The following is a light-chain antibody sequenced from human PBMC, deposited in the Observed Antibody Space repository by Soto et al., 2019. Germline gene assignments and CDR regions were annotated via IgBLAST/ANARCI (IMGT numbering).Light chain of an antibody. V-gene: IGKV1-5*03. CDR2: MAS. CDR1: ESIRSW. J-gene: IGKJ2*01. Sequence: DIQMTQSPSTLSASAGDRVTITCRASESIRSWLAWYQQKPGKAPKLLIYMASSLESGVPSRFSGSGSGTEFTLTISSLQPGDFATYYCQQYNNYPYTFGQGTKLEIK. CDR3: QQYNNYPYT.